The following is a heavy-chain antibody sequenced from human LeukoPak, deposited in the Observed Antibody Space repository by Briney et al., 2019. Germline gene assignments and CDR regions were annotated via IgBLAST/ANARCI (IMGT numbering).Heavy chain of an antibody. CDR2: ISSSGSTI. V-gene: IGHV3-11*04. D-gene: IGHD6-13*01. CDR1: GFTFSDYY. Sequence: GGSLRLSCAASGFTFSDYYMSWIRQAPGKGLEWVSYISSSGSTIYYADSVKGRFIISRDNAKDSLYLQMNSLRAEDAAVYYCAKGYIIAGRQWYLDLWGRGTLVGVS. J-gene: IGHJ2*01. CDR3: AKGYIIAGRQWYLDL.